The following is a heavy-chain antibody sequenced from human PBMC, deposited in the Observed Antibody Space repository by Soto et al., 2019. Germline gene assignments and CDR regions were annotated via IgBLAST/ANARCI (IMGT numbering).Heavy chain of an antibody. J-gene: IGHJ6*02. V-gene: IGHV4-4*07. Sequence: PSETLSLTCTVSGDSISSYYWNWIRQPAGKGLEWIGRIDARGNSNYNPSHKSRVTMAVGTSKTQFSLKVTSVTAADTAVYYCARYSCNWFQTVGMDVWCHGPTVTVSS. CDR3: ARYSCNWFQTVGMDV. CDR1: GDSISSYY. D-gene: IGHD6-13*01. CDR2: IDARGNS.